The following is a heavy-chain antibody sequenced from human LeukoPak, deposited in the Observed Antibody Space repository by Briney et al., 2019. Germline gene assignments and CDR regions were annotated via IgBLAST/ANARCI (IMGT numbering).Heavy chain of an antibody. CDR2: IFDIGNT. CDR3: AKGMMPDWFDP. CDR1: GGSLNNYY. V-gene: IGHV4-59*01. J-gene: IGHJ5*02. D-gene: IGHD2-2*01. Sequence: PSETLSLTCTVSGGSLNNYYWTWVRQPPGKGLEWIGYIFDIGNTNYNPSLKSRVTISLDTSKSQFSLRLNSVTAADTAVYYCAKGMMPDWFDPWGQGTLVTVSS.